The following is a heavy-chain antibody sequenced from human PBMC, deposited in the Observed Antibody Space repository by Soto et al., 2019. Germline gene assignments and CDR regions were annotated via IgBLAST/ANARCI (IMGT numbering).Heavy chain of an antibody. D-gene: IGHD6-19*01. J-gene: IGHJ4*02. Sequence: GGSLRLSCAASGFTFTTYAMSWVRQAPGKGLEWVSGISGSGGSSGGSGGSTYYAGSVKGRFTISRDNSKNTLYLQMNSLRAEDTAVYYCAKSHSGWLTNWGQGTRVTVSS. CDR3: AKSHSGWLTN. CDR2: ISGSGGSSGGSGGST. V-gene: IGHV3-23*01. CDR1: GFTFTTYA.